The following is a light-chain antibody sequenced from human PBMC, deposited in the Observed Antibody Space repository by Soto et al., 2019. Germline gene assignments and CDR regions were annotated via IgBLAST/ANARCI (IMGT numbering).Light chain of an antibody. V-gene: IGKV3-11*01. CDR1: QSVGSY. J-gene: IGKJ4*01. CDR3: QQRSSWSPT. Sequence: EIVLTHSPATLSLSPGERATLSCRASQSVGSYFAWYQQKPGQAPRLRIYDAFSRATGIPARFSGSGSGTDFTLTISSLKPGGFAVYVCQQRSSWSPTFGGGTMVEIK. CDR2: DAF.